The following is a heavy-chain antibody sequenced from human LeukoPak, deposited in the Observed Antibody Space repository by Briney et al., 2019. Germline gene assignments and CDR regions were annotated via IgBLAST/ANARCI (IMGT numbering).Heavy chain of an antibody. CDR1: GGSISSSNW. CDR3: ARANTVTTPRFDY. D-gene: IGHD4-17*01. J-gene: IGHJ4*02. V-gene: IGHV4-4*02. CDR2: IYHSGST. Sequence: SETLSLTCAVSGGSISSSNWWSWVRQPPGKGLEWIGEIYHSGSTNYNPSLKSRVTISVDTSKNQFSLKLSSVTAADTAVYYCARANTVTTPRFDYWGQGTLVTVSS.